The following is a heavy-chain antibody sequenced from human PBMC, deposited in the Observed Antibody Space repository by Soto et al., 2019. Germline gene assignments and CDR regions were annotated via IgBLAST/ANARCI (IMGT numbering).Heavy chain of an antibody. CDR1: GFTFSSYA. CDR3: AKDVAWFGELLYFDY. Sequence: EVQLLESGGGLVQPGGSLRLSCAASGFTFSSYAMSWVRQAPGEGLEWVSAISGSGGSTYYADSVKGRFTISRDNSKNTLYLQMNSLRAEDTAVYYCAKDVAWFGELLYFDYWGQGTLVTVSS. CDR2: ISGSGGST. D-gene: IGHD3-10*01. V-gene: IGHV3-23*01. J-gene: IGHJ4*02.